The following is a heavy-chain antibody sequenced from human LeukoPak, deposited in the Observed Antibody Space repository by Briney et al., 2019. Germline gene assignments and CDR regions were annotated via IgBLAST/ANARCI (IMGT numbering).Heavy chain of an antibody. CDR3: ARDLGYCSFGFGLGNCNRKWFDP. J-gene: IGHJ5*02. CDR2: VSTYSGNT. V-gene: IGHV1-18*01. D-gene: IGHD2-2*03. Sequence: ASVKVSCKASGGTFSSYAISWVRRAHGQGLEWMGWVSTYSGNTNYAQKFQGRVTMTRDTSTNTAYMELKNLRPDDTAIYYCARDLGYCSFGFGLGNCNRKWFDPWGQGTLVSVSS. CDR1: GGTFSSYA.